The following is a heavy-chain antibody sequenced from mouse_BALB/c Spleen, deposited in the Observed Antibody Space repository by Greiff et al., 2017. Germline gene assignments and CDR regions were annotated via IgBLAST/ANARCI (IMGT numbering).Heavy chain of an antibody. CDR3: ARGTTATWFAY. D-gene: IGHD1-2*01. J-gene: IGHJ3*01. CDR2: IDPENGNT. Sequence: VQLQQSGAELVRPGALVKLSCKASGFNIKDYYMHWVKQRPEQGLEWIGWIDPENGNTIYDPKFQGKASITADTSSNTAYLQLSSLTSEDTAVYYWARGTTATWFAYWGQGTLVTVSA. V-gene: IGHV14-1*02. CDR1: GFNIKDYY.